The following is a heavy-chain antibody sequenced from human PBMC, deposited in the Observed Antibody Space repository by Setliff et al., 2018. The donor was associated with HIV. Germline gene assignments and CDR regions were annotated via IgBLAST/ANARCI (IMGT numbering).Heavy chain of an antibody. V-gene: IGHV3-72*01. CDR3: VRGLGSEFDY. D-gene: IGHD2-15*01. CDR2: TTNKADGYNT. Sequence: GGSLRLSCAASGFTFSSYSMNWVRQAPGKGLEWVGRTTNKADGYNTNYAASVKGRFTIARDDSKKSLYLQMNSLKIEDTAVYYCVRGLGSEFDYWGQGTLVTVSS. CDR1: GFTFSSYS. J-gene: IGHJ4*02.